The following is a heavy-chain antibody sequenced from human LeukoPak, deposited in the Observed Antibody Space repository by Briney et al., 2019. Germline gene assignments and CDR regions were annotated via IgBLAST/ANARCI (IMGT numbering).Heavy chain of an antibody. CDR2: IYPGDSDT. D-gene: IGHD4-17*01. CDR3: ARSLIHDYGDYSGVDV. J-gene: IGHJ6*02. Sequence: GESLKISCKGSGYRFTSYWIGWVRQMPGKGLEWMGIIYPGDSDTRYSPSFQGQVTISADKSISTAYLQWSSLKASDTAMYYCARSLIHDYGDYSGVDVWGQGTTVTVSS. V-gene: IGHV5-51*01. CDR1: GYRFTSYW.